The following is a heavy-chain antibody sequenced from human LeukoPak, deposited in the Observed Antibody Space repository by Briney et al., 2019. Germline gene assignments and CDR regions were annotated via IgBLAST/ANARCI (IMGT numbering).Heavy chain of an antibody. CDR3: ARPPSITNPYYGMDV. CDR2: ISSSGGTI. CDR1: GFTFSSYE. D-gene: IGHD3-3*01. V-gene: IGHV3-48*03. J-gene: IGHJ6*02. Sequence: GGSLRLSCAASGFTFSSYEMNWVRQAPGKGLEWVSYISSSGGTIYYTDSVKGRFTISRDNAKNSLYLQMNSLRAEDTAVYYCARPPSITNPYYGMDVWGQGTTVTVCS.